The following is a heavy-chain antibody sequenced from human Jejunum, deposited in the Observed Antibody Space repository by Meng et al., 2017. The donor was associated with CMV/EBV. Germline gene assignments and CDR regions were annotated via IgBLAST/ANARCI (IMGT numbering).Heavy chain of an antibody. CDR1: GASIGSGTYY. J-gene: IGHJ4*02. Sequence: CSVSGASIGSGTYYWSWIRQHPGKGLEWIGFIHSSGSTHYNPSLKSRVSISADTSDNHFSLTLTSVTAADTAIYYCARHTIRDGVDYWGQGTLVTVSS. V-gene: IGHV4-31*03. CDR3: ARHTIRDGVDY. CDR2: IHSSGST. D-gene: IGHD3-3*01.